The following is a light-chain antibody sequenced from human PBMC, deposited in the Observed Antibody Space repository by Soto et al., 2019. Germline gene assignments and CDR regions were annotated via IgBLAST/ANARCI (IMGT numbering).Light chain of an antibody. J-gene: IGKJ5*01. V-gene: IGKV3D-11*01. CDR3: QQGGNGPVT. Sequence: VLTQSPVTLSLSPGERATLSCRASQDVGTYVAWYQVRGGQAPRLLISGASKRATSIPDRVNGGGSGADFSLTLNSRESGDSAVYFCQQGGNGPVTFGQGTRVEI. CDR1: QDVGTY. CDR2: GAS.